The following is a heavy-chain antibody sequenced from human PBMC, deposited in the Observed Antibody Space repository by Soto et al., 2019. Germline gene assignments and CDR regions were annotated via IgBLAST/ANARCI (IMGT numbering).Heavy chain of an antibody. D-gene: IGHD3-16*01. CDR3: AKRTSGATWGESDY. J-gene: IGHJ4*02. CDR2: ISGYSGNA. V-gene: IGHV1-18*04. Sequence: QVQVMQSGAEVKKPGDSVTVSCKTAGYIFSDYGINWVRQAPGQGLEWRGWISGYSGNANLSQKIQGRVTMTTDKSTPTAYMELRRLRSDDTAVYYCAKRTSGATWGESDYWGQGTLVAVCS. CDR1: GYIFSDYG.